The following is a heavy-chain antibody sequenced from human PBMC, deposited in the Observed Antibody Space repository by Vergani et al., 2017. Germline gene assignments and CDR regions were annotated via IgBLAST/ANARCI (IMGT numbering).Heavy chain of an antibody. D-gene: IGHD6-13*01. J-gene: IGHJ4*02. CDR2: ISSSSGYI. CDR3: ARDLYSSSWINTAY. CDR1: GFTFSSYS. V-gene: IGHV3-21*01. Sequence: EVQLVESGGGLVKSGGSLRLSCAASGFTFSSYSMNWVRQAPGKGLEWVSSISSSSGYIYYADSVKGRFTISRDNAKNSLYLQMNSLRAEDTAVYYCARDLYSSSWINTAYWGQGTLVTVSS.